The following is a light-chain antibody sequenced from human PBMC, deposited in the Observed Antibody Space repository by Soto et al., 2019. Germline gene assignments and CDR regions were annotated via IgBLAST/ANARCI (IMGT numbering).Light chain of an antibody. Sequence: QSALTQPPSASGTPGQKVFISCSGSSSNIGGTNYAYWYQQLPGAAPKLLMHSNNLRPSGVPERISGSKFSTAASLAISGLRSEDEAVYYCASWDDRLGAVIFGGGTKVTVL. V-gene: IGLV1-47*02. CDR2: SNN. J-gene: IGLJ2*01. CDR1: SSNIGGTNY. CDR3: ASWDDRLGAVI.